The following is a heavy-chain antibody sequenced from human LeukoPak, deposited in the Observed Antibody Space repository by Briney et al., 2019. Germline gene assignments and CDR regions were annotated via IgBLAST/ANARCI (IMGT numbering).Heavy chain of an antibody. CDR3: ARGYCSGDCFTLFDY. CDR2: INPNSGSK. Sequence: ASVKVSCKASGYMLTGYCMHWVRQAPGQGLEWMGWINPNSGSKNYAQKFQGRVTMTRDTSISTAYMELSSLRSDDTAVYYCARGYCSGDCFTLFDYWGQGTLVTVSS. J-gene: IGHJ4*02. CDR1: GYMLTGYC. D-gene: IGHD2-21*02. V-gene: IGHV1-2*02.